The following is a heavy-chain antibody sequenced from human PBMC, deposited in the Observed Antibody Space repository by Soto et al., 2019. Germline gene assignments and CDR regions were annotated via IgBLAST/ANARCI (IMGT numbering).Heavy chain of an antibody. V-gene: IGHV4-34*01. J-gene: IGHJ3*02. CDR1: GGSFSGYY. D-gene: IGHD4-17*01. CDR2: INHSGST. CDR3: ARDQDGGYATVTKDAFDI. Sequence: SETLSLTCAVYGGSFSGYYWSWIRQPPGKGLEWIGEINHSGSTNYNPSLKSRVTISVDTSKNQFSLKLSSVTAADTAVYYCARDQDGGYATVTKDAFDIWGQGTMVTVSS.